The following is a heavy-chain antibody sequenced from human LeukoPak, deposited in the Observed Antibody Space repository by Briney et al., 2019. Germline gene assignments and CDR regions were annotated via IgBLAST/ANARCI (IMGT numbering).Heavy chain of an antibody. CDR3: ARDRGYGDYSDY. CDR1: GGSISSSTYY. V-gene: IGHV4-39*07. Sequence: SETLSLTCTVSGGSISSSTYYWGWIRQPPGKGLEWIGSIYYSGSTHYNPSLKSRVTISVDTSKNQFSLKLSSVTAADTAVYYCARDRGYGDYSDYWGQGTLVTVSS. J-gene: IGHJ4*02. CDR2: IYYSGST. D-gene: IGHD4-17*01.